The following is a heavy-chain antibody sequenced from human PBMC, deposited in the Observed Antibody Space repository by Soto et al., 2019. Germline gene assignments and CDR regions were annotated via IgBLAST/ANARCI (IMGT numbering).Heavy chain of an antibody. Sequence: QVQLQESGPGLVKPSQTLSLTCTVSGGSISSGGYYWSWIRQHPGKGLEWIGYIYYSGSTYYNPSLTSRVTISVDTSKHQFSLKLSSVTAADTALSYCASVRHQQLANYYSYYYMDVWGTGTTVTVSS. CDR3: ASVRHQQLANYYSYYYMDV. J-gene: IGHJ6*03. CDR1: GGSISSGGYY. V-gene: IGHV4-31*03. CDR2: IYYSGST. D-gene: IGHD6-13*01.